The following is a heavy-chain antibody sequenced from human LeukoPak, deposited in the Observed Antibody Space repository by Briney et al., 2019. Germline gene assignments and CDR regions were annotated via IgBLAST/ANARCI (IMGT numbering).Heavy chain of an antibody. D-gene: IGHD2-2*01. CDR1: GYTFTNYA. V-gene: IGHV7-4-1*02. Sequence: ASVKVSCKASGYTFTNYAMNWVRQAPGQGLEWMGWINTDTGNPTYAQGFTRRLVFSLDTSASTAYLQISSLKAEDTAVYYCARTLFGDQYQLLHNWFDPWGQGTLVTVSS. CDR2: INTDTGNP. CDR3: ARTLFGDQYQLLHNWFDP. J-gene: IGHJ5*02.